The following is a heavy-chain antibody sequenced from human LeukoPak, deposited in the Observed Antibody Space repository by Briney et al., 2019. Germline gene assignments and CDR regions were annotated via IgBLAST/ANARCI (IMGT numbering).Heavy chain of an antibody. J-gene: IGHJ6*04. CDR1: GFTFSSYA. D-gene: IGHD2-15*01. CDR2: ISYDGSNK. CDR3: ARRPSGYCSGGSCYSYYYGMDV. V-gene: IGHV3-30*14. Sequence: PGRSLRLSCAASGFTFSSYAMHWVRQAPGKGLEWVAVISYDGSNKYYADSVKGRFTISRDNSKNTLYLQMNSLRAEDTAVYYCARRPSGYCSGGSCYSYYYGMDVWGKGTTVTVSS.